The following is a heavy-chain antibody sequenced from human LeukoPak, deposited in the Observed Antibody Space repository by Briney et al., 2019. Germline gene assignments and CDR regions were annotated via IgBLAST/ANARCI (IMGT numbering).Heavy chain of an antibody. Sequence: PGGSLRLSCAAPGFTFSVYAMHWVRQAPGKGLEWVAVISYDGNNEYYPDSLKGRFTISRDNSRNTVFLQMNSLRAEDSGVYYCATDRERDPSVYYLVGGQGTLITVSS. V-gene: IGHV3-30-3*01. CDR2: ISYDGNNE. CDR1: GFTFSVYA. CDR3: ATDRERDPSVYYLV. D-gene: IGHD3-22*01. J-gene: IGHJ4*02.